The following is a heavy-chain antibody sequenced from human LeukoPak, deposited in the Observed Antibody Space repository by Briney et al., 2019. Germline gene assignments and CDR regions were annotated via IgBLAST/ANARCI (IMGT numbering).Heavy chain of an antibody. Sequence: SETLSLTCTVSGGSISCYYWSWIRQPPGKGLEWIGYIYYSGSTNYNPSLKSRVTISVDTSKNQFSLKLSSVTAADTAVYYCARHLTFDYWGQGTLVTVSS. CDR3: ARHLTFDY. CDR1: GGSISCYY. V-gene: IGHV4-59*08. J-gene: IGHJ4*02. CDR2: IYYSGST.